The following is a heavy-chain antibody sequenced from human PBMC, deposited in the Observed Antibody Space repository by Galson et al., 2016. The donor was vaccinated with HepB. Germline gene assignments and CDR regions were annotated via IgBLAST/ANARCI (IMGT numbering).Heavy chain of an antibody. D-gene: IGHD1-1*01. CDR2: ISHSGTT. J-gene: IGHJ4*02. V-gene: IGHV4-59*12. CDR3: ARDWKY. Sequence: SETLSLTCVVSGGSIRPYFWSWIRLPSGKGLEWIGYISHSGTTSYNPSLKNRVTMSIDPSNNQFSLRLTSMTAADTAIYYCARDWKYWGQGIQVTVSS. CDR1: GGSIRPYF.